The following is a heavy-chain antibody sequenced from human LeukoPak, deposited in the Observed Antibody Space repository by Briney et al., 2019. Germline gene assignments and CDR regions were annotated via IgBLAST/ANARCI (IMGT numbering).Heavy chain of an antibody. CDR3: AKDLGYGDYVVYDY. D-gene: IGHD4-17*01. Sequence: GGSLRLSCAASEFTFSSYAMSWVRQAPGKGLEWVSAISGSGGSTYYADSVKGRFTISRDNSKNTLYLQMNSLRAEDTAVYYCAKDLGYGDYVVYDYWGQGTLVTVSS. CDR2: ISGSGGST. J-gene: IGHJ4*02. CDR1: EFTFSSYA. V-gene: IGHV3-23*01.